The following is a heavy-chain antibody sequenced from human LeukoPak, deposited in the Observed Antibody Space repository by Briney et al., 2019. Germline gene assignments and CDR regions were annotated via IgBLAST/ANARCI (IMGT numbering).Heavy chain of an antibody. J-gene: IGHJ4*02. CDR3: ARDRWGIAVYSFVFDY. CDR1: GYTFTGYY. Sequence: ASVKVSCKASGYTFTGYYMHWVRPAPGQGLEWMGWINPNSGGTNYAQKFQGRVTMTRDTSISTAYMGLSRLRSDDTAVYYCARDRWGIAVYSFVFDYRGQGTLVTVSS. V-gene: IGHV1-2*02. CDR2: INPNSGGT. D-gene: IGHD6-19*01.